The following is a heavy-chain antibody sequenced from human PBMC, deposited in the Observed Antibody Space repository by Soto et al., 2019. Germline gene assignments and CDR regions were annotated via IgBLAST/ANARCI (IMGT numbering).Heavy chain of an antibody. J-gene: IGHJ6*03. Sequence: SETLSLTCTVSGGSISSYYWSWIRHPPGKGLEWIGYIYYSGSTNYNPSLKSRVTISVDTSKNQFSLKLSSVTAADTAVYYCARLNWNWNYGYYYYYMDVWGKGTTVTVSS. CDR2: IYYSGST. V-gene: IGHV4-59*08. CDR3: ARLNWNWNYGYYYYYMDV. D-gene: IGHD1-7*01. CDR1: GGSISSYY.